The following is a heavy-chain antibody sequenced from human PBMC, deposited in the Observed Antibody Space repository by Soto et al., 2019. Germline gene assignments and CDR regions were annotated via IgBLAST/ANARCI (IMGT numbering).Heavy chain of an antibody. CDR3: ATGSSSWYYFDY. V-gene: IGHV1-24*01. CDR1: GYTLTELS. Sequence: GASVKVSCKVSGYTLTELSVHWVRQAPGKGLEWMGGFDPEDGETIYAQKFQGRVTMTEDTSTDTAYMELSSLRSEDTAVYYCATGSSSWYYFDYWGQGTLVTVSS. D-gene: IGHD6-13*01. J-gene: IGHJ4*02. CDR2: FDPEDGET.